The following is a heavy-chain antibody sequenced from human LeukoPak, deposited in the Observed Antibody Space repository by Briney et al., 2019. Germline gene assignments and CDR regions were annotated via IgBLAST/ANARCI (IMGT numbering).Heavy chain of an antibody. CDR2: ISAYNGNT. CDR3: ARPLDYGLAYDAFDI. CDR1: GYTFTSYG. V-gene: IGHV1-18*01. D-gene: IGHD4-17*01. Sequence: GASVKVSCKASGYTFTSYGISWVRQAPGQGLEWMGWISAYNGNTNYAQKLQGRVTMTTDTSTSTAYMELRSLRSDDTAVYYCARPLDYGLAYDAFDIWGQGTMVTVSS. J-gene: IGHJ3*02.